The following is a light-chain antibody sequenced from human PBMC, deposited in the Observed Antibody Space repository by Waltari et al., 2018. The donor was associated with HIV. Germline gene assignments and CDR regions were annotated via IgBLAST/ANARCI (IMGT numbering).Light chain of an antibody. CDR3: QQRNNWPSFS. J-gene: IGKJ4*01. Sequence: EVVLTQSPATLSLSPGNTATLSCRASQSVSSYLAWYQQKPGQAPRLLIYDASNRATVIPPRFSGSGSGTDFTLTISSLEPEDFAVYYCQQRNNWPSFSFGGGTKVEIK. CDR2: DAS. V-gene: IGKV3-11*01. CDR1: QSVSSY.